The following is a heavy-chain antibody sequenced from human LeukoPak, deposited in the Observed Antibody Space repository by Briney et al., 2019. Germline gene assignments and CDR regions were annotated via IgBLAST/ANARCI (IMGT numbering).Heavy chain of an antibody. D-gene: IGHD6-13*01. CDR1: GFTFSSYW. J-gene: IGHJ4*02. V-gene: IGHV3-74*01. CDR2: INSDGSST. Sequence: GGSLRLSCAASGFTFSSYWMHWVRQAPGKGLVWVSRINSDGSSTSYADSMKGRFAISRDNAKNTLYLQMNSLRAEDTAVYYCARTIAAAGTFDPYWGQGTLVTVSS. CDR3: ARTIAAAGTFDPY.